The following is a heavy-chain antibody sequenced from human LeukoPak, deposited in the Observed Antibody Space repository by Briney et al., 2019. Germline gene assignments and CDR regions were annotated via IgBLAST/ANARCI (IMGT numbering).Heavy chain of an antibody. D-gene: IGHD1-26*01. CDR1: GGTVSSGGYY. Sequence: SETLSLTCTVSGGTVSSGGYYWDWLRQHPGQDLEWIGFTSYSEGTYYNPSLMSRITISVDRSQNQFSLKMRDVTAADTAVYFCAAADWESFYFDSWGQGALVAVSS. J-gene: IGHJ4*02. V-gene: IGHV4-31*03. CDR2: TSYSEGT. CDR3: AAADWESFYFDS.